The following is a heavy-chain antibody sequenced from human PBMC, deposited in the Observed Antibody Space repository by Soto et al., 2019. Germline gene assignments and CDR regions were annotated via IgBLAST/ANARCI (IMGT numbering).Heavy chain of an antibody. CDR1: GYTFTGYY. J-gene: IGHJ3*02. CDR3: ARGPRILMIVVATKDAFDI. Sequence: ASVKVSCKASGYTFTGYYMHWVRQAPGQGLEWMGWVNPNSGGTNYAQKFQGRFNMNRDTSISTAYMELSRLRSDDTAVYYCARGPRILMIVVATKDAFDIWGQGTMVTVSS. CDR2: VNPNSGGT. D-gene: IGHD3-22*01. V-gene: IGHV1-2*02.